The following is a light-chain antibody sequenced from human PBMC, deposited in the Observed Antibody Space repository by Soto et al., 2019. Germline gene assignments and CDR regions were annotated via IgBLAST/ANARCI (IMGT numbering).Light chain of an antibody. V-gene: IGLV2-18*02. CDR3: SSVTSTSTYV. J-gene: IGLJ1*01. CDR2: DVI. Sequence: QSALTQPPSVSGSPGQSVAISCSGTSSDVGAYNRVSWYQQPPGTAPKLMIYDVINRPSGVPDRFSGSKSGNTASLTISGLQAEDEADYYCSSVTSTSTYVFGTGTKLTAL. CDR1: SSDVGAYNR.